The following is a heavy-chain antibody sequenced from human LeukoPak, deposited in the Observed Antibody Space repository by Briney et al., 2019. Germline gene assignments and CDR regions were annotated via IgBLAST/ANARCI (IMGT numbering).Heavy chain of an antibody. D-gene: IGHD3-22*01. Sequence: GGSLRLSCAASGFTFSSYWMHWVRQAPGKGLVWVSRISDGGSTTTYADSVKGRFTISRDNAKNTLYLQMNGLGAEDTAVYYCSRSAYYDGSGNYYDYWGQGTLVTVSS. CDR2: ISDGGSTT. CDR3: SRSAYYDGSGNYYDY. J-gene: IGHJ4*02. V-gene: IGHV3-74*01. CDR1: GFTFSSYW.